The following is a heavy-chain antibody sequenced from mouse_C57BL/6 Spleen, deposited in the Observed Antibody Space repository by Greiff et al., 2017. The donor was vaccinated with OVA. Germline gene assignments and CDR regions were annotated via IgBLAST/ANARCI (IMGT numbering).Heavy chain of an antibody. V-gene: IGHV1-69*01. CDR3: ARYDGSSYFDY. CDR2: IDPSDSYT. CDR1: GYTFTSYW. D-gene: IGHD1-1*01. Sequence: LQQPGAELVMPGASVKLSCKASGYTFTSYWMHWVKQRPGQGLEWIGEIDPSDSYTNYNQKFKGKSTLTVDKSSSTAYMQLSSLTSEDSAVYYCARYDGSSYFDYWGQGTTLTVSS. J-gene: IGHJ2*01.